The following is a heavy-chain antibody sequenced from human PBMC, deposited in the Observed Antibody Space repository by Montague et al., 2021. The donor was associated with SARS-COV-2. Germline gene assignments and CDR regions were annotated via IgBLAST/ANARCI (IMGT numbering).Heavy chain of an antibody. CDR3: ARGGYYDNTGYYSDYYYNMDV. CDR1: GGSISRSY. D-gene: IGHD3-22*01. V-gene: IGHV4-59*01. CDR2: IFHSGRT. Sequence: SETLSLTCTVSGGSISRSYWSWIRQPPGKGLEWIGCIFHSGRTYYNPSLKSRVSMSVDTSKNQVSLRLSSLTAADTAVYYCARGGYYDNTGYYSDYYYNMDVWGQGTTVTVSS. J-gene: IGHJ6*02.